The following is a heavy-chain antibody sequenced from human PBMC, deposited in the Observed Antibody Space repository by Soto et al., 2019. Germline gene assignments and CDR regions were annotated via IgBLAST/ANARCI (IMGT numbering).Heavy chain of an antibody. CDR2: ISSSSSTI. Sequence: GGSLRLSCAASGFTFSSYSMNWVRQAPGKGLEWVSYISSSSSTIYYADSVKGRFTISRDNAKNSLYLQMNSLRAEDTAVYYCARDAYDYIWGSYRTQYYFDYWGQGTLVTVSS. J-gene: IGHJ4*02. D-gene: IGHD3-16*02. CDR1: GFTFSSYS. V-gene: IGHV3-48*01. CDR3: ARDAYDYIWGSYRTQYYFDY.